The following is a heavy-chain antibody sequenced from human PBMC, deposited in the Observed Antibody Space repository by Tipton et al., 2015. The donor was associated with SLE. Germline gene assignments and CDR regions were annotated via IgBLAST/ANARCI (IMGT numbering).Heavy chain of an antibody. V-gene: IGHV4-39*07. D-gene: IGHD7-27*01. Sequence: TLSLTCTVSGGSISSSSYYWGWIRQPPGKGLEWIGSIYYSGSTYYNPSLYSRVTISVDTSKNQFSLKMNSVTAADTAVYYCARDWELGHWGQGTLVTVSP. CDR3: ARDWELGH. CDR1: GGSISSSSYY. J-gene: IGHJ4*02. CDR2: IYYSGST.